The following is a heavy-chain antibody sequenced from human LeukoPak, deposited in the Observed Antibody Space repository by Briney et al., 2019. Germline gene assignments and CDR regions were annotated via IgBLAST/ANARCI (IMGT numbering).Heavy chain of an antibody. CDR3: ARVKRITIFGVVIKSPNWFDP. D-gene: IGHD3-3*01. J-gene: IGHJ5*02. V-gene: IGHV1-8*03. CDR2: MNPNSGNT. Sequence: ASVKVSCKASGYTFTSYDINWVRQATGQGLEGMGWMNPNSGNTGYAQKFQGRVTITRNTSISTAYMELSSLRSEDTAVYCCARVKRITIFGVVIKSPNWFDPGAREPWSPSPQ. CDR1: GYTFTSYD.